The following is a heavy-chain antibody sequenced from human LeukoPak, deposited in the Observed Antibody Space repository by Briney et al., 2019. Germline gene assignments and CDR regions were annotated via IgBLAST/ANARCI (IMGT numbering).Heavy chain of an antibody. Sequence: GASVKVPCKASGYTFTSYYMHWVRQAPGQGLEWMGIINPSGGSTSYAQKFQGRVTMTRDMSTSTVYMELSSLRSEDTAVYYCARDGRVAARLGSWFDPWGQGTLVTVPS. CDR3: ARDGRVAARLGSWFDP. CDR1: GYTFTSYY. CDR2: INPSGGST. D-gene: IGHD6-6*01. J-gene: IGHJ5*02. V-gene: IGHV1-46*01.